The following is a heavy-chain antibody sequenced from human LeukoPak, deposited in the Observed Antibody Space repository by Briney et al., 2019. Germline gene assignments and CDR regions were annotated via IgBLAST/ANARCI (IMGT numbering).Heavy chain of an antibody. CDR2: ISGTGSTT. D-gene: IGHD2-2*01. CDR1: GFTFSSYA. V-gene: IGHV3-23*01. Sequence: GGSLRLSCAASGFTFSSYAMSWVRQAPGKGLEWVSAISGTGSTTFYADSVKGRFTISRDNSKNTLYLQMNSLRAEDTAVYYCAKKLGYCSSTSCYFFRHYYYGMDVWGQETTVTVSS. CDR3: AKKLGYCSSTSCYFFRHYYYGMDV. J-gene: IGHJ6*02.